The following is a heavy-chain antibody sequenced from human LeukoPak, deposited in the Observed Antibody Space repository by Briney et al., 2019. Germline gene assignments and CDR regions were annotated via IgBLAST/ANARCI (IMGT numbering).Heavy chain of an antibody. CDR2: VYHSGST. D-gene: IGHD7-27*01. J-gene: IGHJ4*02. Sequence: SETLSLTCTVSGYSISSGYYWGSIRQPPGKGLEWIGSVYHSGSTYYNPSLKSRVTISVDTSKNQFSLKLSSVTAADTAVYYCASNTGTVFDYWGQGALVTVSS. V-gene: IGHV4-38-2*02. CDR1: GYSISSGYY. CDR3: ASNTGTVFDY.